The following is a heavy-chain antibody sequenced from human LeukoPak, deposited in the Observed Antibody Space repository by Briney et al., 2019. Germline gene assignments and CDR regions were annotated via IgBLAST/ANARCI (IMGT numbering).Heavy chain of an antibody. CDR2: IYTIGRQ. J-gene: IGHJ4*02. D-gene: IGHD6-19*01. V-gene: IGHV4-4*07. CDR1: GGSLSSDS. Sequence: SETLSLAWTVSGGSLSSDSWSWIRQPAGKGLEWIGRIYTIGRQNYNPSLNSRVTMSVDTSKNQFSLKLSSVTAADTAVYYCARQISVACKAKIDYWGQGTLVTVSS. CDR3: ARQISVACKAKIDY.